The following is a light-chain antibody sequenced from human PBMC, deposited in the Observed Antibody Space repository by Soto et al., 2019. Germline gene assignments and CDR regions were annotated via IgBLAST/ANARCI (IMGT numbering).Light chain of an antibody. CDR3: AAWDDSLSGRV. J-gene: IGLJ3*02. CDR2: SNN. Sequence: QSVLTQPPSAPGTPGQRVTISCSGSGSNVGTSYVYWYQQLPGTAPKLLIYSNNQRPSGVPDRFSGSKSGTSASLAISGLRSEDEADYYCAAWDDSLSGRVFGGGTKLTVL. V-gene: IGLV1-47*01. CDR1: GSNVGTSY.